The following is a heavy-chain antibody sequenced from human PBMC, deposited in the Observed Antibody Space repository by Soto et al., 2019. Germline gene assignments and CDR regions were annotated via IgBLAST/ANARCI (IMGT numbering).Heavy chain of an antibody. V-gene: IGHV4-31*03. CDR1: GGSISSGGYY. CDR2: IYYSGST. Sequence: SETLSLTCTVSGGSISSGGYYWSWIRQHPGKGLEWIGYIYYSGSTYYNPSLKSRVTISVDTSKNRFSLKLSSVTAADTAVYYCAGHGITGSFHGAFDFWGQGTMVTVSS. CDR3: AGHGITGSFHGAFDF. D-gene: IGHD1-26*01. J-gene: IGHJ3*01.